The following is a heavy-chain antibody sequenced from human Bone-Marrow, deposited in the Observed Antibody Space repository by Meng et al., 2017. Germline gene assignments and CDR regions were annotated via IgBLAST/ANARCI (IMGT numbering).Heavy chain of an antibody. D-gene: IGHD3-3*01. Sequence: SVKVSCKASGCTFTGYYMHWVRQAPGQGLEWMGGIIPIFGTANYAQKFQGRVTITADKSTSTAYMELSSLRSEDTAVYYCARGAEYYDFWSGYYATHGMDVWGQGTTVTVSS. V-gene: IGHV1-69*06. CDR2: IIPIFGTA. CDR1: GCTFTGYY. CDR3: ARGAEYYDFWSGYYATHGMDV. J-gene: IGHJ6*02.